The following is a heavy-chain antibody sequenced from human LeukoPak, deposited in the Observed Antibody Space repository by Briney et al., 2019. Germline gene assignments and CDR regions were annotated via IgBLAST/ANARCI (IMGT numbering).Heavy chain of an antibody. CDR2: IWHDGSKK. D-gene: IGHD1-26*01. J-gene: IGHJ4*02. Sequence: GGSLRLSCAASGFIFSSNGMHWVRQAPGKGPEWVALIWHDGSKKYYADSVMGRFTVSRDNSKNMVYLQMNSLRAEDTAVYYCARLSGSYLDYWGQGTLVTVSS. CDR1: GFIFSSNG. CDR3: ARLSGSYLDY. V-gene: IGHV3-33*01.